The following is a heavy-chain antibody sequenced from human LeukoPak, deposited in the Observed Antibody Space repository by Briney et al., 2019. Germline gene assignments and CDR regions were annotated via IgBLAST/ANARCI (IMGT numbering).Heavy chain of an antibody. CDR3: AKDDGGSPPDAFDI. J-gene: IGHJ3*02. D-gene: IGHD3-10*01. V-gene: IGHV3-23*01. CDR2: ISYSGGST. CDR1: GFTFSSYA. Sequence: PGGSLRLSCAASGFTFSSYAMSWVRQAQGKGLEWVSTISYSGGSTYYADSVKGRFAISRDSSKNTLYLQMNGLRGEDTAVYYCAKDDGGSPPDAFDIWGQGTLVTVSS.